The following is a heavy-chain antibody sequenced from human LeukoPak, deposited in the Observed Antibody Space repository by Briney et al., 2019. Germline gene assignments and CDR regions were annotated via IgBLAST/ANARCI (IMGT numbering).Heavy chain of an antibody. CDR3: ARGGYSYGTFDY. V-gene: IGHV4-34*01. CDR2: INHSGST. CDR1: GGSFSGYY. D-gene: IGHD5-18*01. J-gene: IGHJ4*02. Sequence: ASETLSLTCAVYGGSFSGYYWSWIRQPSGKGLEWIGEINHSGSTNYNPSLKSRVTISVDTSKNQFSLKLSSVTAADTAVYYCARGGYSYGTFDYWGQGTLVTVSS.